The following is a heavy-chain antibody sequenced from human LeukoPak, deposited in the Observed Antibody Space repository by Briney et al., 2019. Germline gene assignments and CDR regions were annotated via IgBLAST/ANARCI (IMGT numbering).Heavy chain of an antibody. J-gene: IGHJ4*02. V-gene: IGHV3-23*01. CDR3: AKFSPQDIVVVVAATGRDY. D-gene: IGHD2-15*01. Sequence: SGGSLRLSCAASGFTFSSYAMSWVRQAPGKGLEWVSGITGSGGSAYYADSVKGRFTISRDNSKNTLYLQMNSLRAEDTAVYYCAKFSPQDIVVVVAATGRDYWGQGTLVTVSS. CDR2: ITGSGGSA. CDR1: GFTFSSYA.